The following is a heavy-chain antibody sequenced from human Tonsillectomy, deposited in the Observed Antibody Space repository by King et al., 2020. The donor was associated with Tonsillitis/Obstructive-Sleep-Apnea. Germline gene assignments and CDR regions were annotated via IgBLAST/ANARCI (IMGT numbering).Heavy chain of an antibody. J-gene: IGHJ5*02. CDR2: IYYIGST. V-gene: IGHV4-61*01. Sequence: QLQLQESGPERVKPSETLSLTCTVSGGSVNSGSYFWSWIRQPPGKGLEWIAYIYYIGSTNYSPSLRSRVTISLGTSKNQLSLKLNSVSAADTAVYYCARVSTTMETLNWFDPWGQGTLVTVSS. CDR1: GGSVNSGSYF. CDR3: ARVSTTMETLNWFDP. D-gene: IGHD4-23*01.